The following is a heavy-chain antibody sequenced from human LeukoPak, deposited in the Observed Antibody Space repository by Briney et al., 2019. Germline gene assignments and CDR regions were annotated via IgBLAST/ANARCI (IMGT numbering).Heavy chain of an antibody. D-gene: IGHD2-2*01. CDR3: ARRGQEGPAASPYYYYSMDV. CDR1: GYSFTSYW. J-gene: IGHJ6*02. V-gene: IGHV5-51*01. Sequence: GESLKISCKGSGYSFTSYWIGWVRQMPGKGLEWMGIIYPGDSDTRYSPSFQGQVTISADKSISTAYLQWSSLRASDTALYYCARRGQEGPAASPYYYYSMDVWGQGTTVTVSS. CDR2: IYPGDSDT.